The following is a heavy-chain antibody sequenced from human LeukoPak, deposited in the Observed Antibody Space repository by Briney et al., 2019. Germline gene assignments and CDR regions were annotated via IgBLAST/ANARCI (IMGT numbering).Heavy chain of an antibody. J-gene: IGHJ3*02. D-gene: IGHD2-15*01. CDR2: ISGSGGST. V-gene: IGHV3-23*01. CDR1: GFTFSSYA. Sequence: GGSLRLSCAASGFTFSSYAMSWVRQAPGKELEWVSAISGSGGSTYYADSVKGRFTISGDNSKNTLYLQMNSLRAEDTAVYYCAKGGPLGYGSGGSCYPDAFDIWGQGTMVTVSS. CDR3: AKGGPLGYGSGGSCYPDAFDI.